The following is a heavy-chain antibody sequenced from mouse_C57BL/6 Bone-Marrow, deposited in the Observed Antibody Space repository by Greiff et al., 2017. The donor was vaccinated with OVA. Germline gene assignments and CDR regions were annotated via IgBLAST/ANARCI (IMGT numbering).Heavy chain of an antibody. D-gene: IGHD2-10*02. CDR1: GVNIKDDY. V-gene: IGHV14-4*01. CDR3: TRYGNYDY. CDR2: IDPENGDT. Sequence: VQLKQSGAELVRPGASVKLSCTASGVNIKDDYMNWVKQRPEQGLEWIGWIDPENGDTEYASKFQGKATITADTSSNTAYLQLSSLTSEDTAVYYCTRYGNYDYWGQGTTLTVSS. J-gene: IGHJ2*01.